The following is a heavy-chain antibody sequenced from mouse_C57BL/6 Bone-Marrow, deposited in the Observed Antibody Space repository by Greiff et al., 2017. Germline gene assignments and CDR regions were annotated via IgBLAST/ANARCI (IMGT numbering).Heavy chain of an antibody. CDR3: ARSRTGAWFAY. J-gene: IGHJ3*01. CDR2: INPSTGGT. V-gene: IGHV1-42*01. D-gene: IGHD4-1*01. Sequence: EVQLQQSGPELVKPGASVKISCKASGYSFTGYYMNWVKQSPEKSLEWIGEINPSTGGTTYNQKFKAKATLTVDKSSSTAYMPLKSLTSEDSAVYYCARSRTGAWFAYWGQGTLVTVSA. CDR1: GYSFTGYY.